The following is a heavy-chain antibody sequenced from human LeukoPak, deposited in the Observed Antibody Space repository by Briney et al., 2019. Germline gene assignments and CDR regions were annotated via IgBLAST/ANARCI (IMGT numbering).Heavy chain of an antibody. CDR2: ISWNSGSI. Sequence: GGSLRLSCAASGFTFDDYAMHWVRQAPGKGLEWVSGISWNSGSIGYADSVKGRFTISRDNAKNSLYPQMNSLRAEDMALYYCAKDRAGTTGGGLDYWGQGTLVTVSS. D-gene: IGHD1-7*01. CDR3: AKDRAGTTGGGLDY. V-gene: IGHV3-9*03. J-gene: IGHJ4*02. CDR1: GFTFDDYA.